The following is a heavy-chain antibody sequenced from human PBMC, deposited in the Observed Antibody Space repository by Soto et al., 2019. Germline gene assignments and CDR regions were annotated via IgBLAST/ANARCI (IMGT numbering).Heavy chain of an antibody. CDR3: AKNYYDRVGSYWVDH. CDR2: ISAYNGNT. Sequence: ASVKVSCKASGYTFTSYGISWVRQAPGQGLEWMGWISAYNGNTNYAQKLQGRVTMTTDTSTSTAYMELRSLRSDDTAVYYCAKNYYDRVGSYWVDHWGQGTLVT. V-gene: IGHV1-18*04. J-gene: IGHJ5*02. CDR1: GYTFTSYG. D-gene: IGHD3-22*01.